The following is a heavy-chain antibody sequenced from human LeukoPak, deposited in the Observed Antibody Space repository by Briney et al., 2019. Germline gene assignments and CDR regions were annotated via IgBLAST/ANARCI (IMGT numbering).Heavy chain of an antibody. D-gene: IGHD3-22*01. CDR1: GFTVSSNY. V-gene: IGHV3-66*01. J-gene: IGHJ4*02. CDR2: IYSGGST. Sequence: GGSLRLSCAASGFTVSSNYMSWVRQAPGKGLEWVSVIYSGGSTYYADSVKGRFTISRDNSKNTPYLQMNSLRAEDTAVYYCAREYYYDSTGAFYGYWGQGTLVTVSS. CDR3: AREYYYDSTGAFYGY.